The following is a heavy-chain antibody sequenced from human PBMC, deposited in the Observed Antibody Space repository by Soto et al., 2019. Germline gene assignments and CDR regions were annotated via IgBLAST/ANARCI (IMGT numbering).Heavy chain of an antibody. D-gene: IGHD2-2*01. CDR1: GFTFSSYS. Sequence: EVQLVESGGGLVKPGGSLRLSCAASGFTFSSYSMNWVRQAPGKGLEWVSSISSSSSYIYYADSVKGRFTISRDNAKNSLYLQMNSLRAEDTAVYYCARGEDIVVVPAVATLHYYYGIDVWGQGTTVTVSS. CDR3: ARGEDIVVVPAVATLHYYYGIDV. V-gene: IGHV3-21*01. J-gene: IGHJ6*02. CDR2: ISSSSSYI.